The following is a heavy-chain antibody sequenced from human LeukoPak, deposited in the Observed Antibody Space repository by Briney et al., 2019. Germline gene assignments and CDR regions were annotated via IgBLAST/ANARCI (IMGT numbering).Heavy chain of an antibody. Sequence: PGGSLRLSCAASGFTFSSYTMSWVRQAPGKGLEWVSGISGSGGTTRHADSVKGRFTISRDNSKNTLYLQMNSLRAEDMAVYYCAKDRGIVVVPTLFDYWGQGTLVTVSS. CDR1: GFTFSSYT. J-gene: IGHJ4*02. V-gene: IGHV3-23*01. CDR2: ISGSGGTT. D-gene: IGHD2-2*01. CDR3: AKDRGIVVVPTLFDY.